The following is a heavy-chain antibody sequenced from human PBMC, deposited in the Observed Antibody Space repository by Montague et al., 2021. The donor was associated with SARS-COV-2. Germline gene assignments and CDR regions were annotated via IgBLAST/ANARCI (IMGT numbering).Heavy chain of an antibody. CDR1: GGPISSYY. J-gene: IGHJ6*02. Sequence: SETLSLTCTVSGGPISSYYWSWVRQPPGKGLDWIGYIFYRGGTYYNPSLKSRVSMSVDTSKIQFSLNLTSVTAADTAVYYCARANYYVMTSKAYAMDVWGQGTTVTVSS. D-gene: IGHD3-16*01. CDR2: IFYRGGT. V-gene: IGHV4-59*06. CDR3: ARANYYVMTSKAYAMDV.